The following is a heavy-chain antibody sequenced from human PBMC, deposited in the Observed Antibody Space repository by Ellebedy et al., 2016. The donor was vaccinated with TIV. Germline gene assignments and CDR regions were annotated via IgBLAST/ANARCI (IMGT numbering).Heavy chain of an antibody. V-gene: IGHV3-48*01. Sequence: GESLKISCAASGFTFNTNSMDWVRQAPGKGLEWDSYISGSSSATAYADSVKGRFTISRDNAKNSLYLQMNSLRAEDTAVYYCAKRGTSRNFDYWGQGNLVTVSS. J-gene: IGHJ4*02. CDR2: ISGSSSAT. CDR3: AKRGTSRNFDY. D-gene: IGHD1-14*01. CDR1: GFTFNTNS.